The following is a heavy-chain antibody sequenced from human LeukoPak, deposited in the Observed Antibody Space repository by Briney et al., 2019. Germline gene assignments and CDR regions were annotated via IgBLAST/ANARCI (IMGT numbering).Heavy chain of an antibody. CDR2: IYYNGNT. J-gene: IGHJ4*02. CDR1: DGSINSYY. CDR3: ARAGYCSGGSCYMYYFDY. D-gene: IGHD2-15*01. V-gene: IGHV4-59*01. Sequence: SETLSLTCSVSDGSINSYYWNWIRRPPGKGLEWIGYIYYNGNTNYSPSLKSRVTMSVDTSKNLFSLKVSSVTAADTAVYYCARAGYCSGGSCYMYYFDYWGQGTLVIVSS.